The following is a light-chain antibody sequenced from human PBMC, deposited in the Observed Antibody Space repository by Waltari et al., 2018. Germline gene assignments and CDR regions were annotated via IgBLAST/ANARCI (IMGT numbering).Light chain of an antibody. V-gene: IGKV1-39*01. CDR1: QSISSY. Sequence: DIQMTQSPSSLYASVGDRVTITCRTSQSISSYLNWYQQKPGKAPKLLIYAASSLQSGVPSRFSGSGSGTDFTLTISSLQPEDFATYYCQQSYSTPQTFGQGTKLDIK. J-gene: IGKJ2*01. CDR2: AAS. CDR3: QQSYSTPQT.